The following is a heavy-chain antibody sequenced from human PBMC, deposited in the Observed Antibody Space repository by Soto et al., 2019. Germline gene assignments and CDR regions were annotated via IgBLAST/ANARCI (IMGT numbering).Heavy chain of an antibody. J-gene: IGHJ3*02. V-gene: IGHV4-59*01. CDR1: GGSISSYY. CDR2: IYYSGST. Sequence: QSLTCTVSGGSISSYYWSWIRQPPGKGLEWIGYIYYSGSTNYNPSLKSRVTISVDTSKNQFSLKLSSVTSADTAVYYCAADQISQDAFDIWGQGTLVTVSS. CDR3: AADQISQDAFDI.